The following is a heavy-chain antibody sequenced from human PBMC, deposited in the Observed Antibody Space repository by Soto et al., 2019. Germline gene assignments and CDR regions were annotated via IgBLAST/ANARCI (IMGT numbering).Heavy chain of an antibody. J-gene: IGHJ3*01. Sequence: GGSLRLSCAASGFSFSGYNMNWVRQAPGKGLEWVSSISGDSNYIYYADSVQGRFTISRDNAKNSVYLQMNSLRAEDTAVYYCARVVYFDRSAYGLWGQGTMVTVSS. V-gene: IGHV3-21*01. CDR2: ISGDSNYI. CDR1: GFSFSGYN. CDR3: ARVVYFDRSAYGL. D-gene: IGHD3-22*01.